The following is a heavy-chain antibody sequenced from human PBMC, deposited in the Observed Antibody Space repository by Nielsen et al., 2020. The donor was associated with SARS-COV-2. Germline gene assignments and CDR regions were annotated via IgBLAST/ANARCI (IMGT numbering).Heavy chain of an antibody. CDR3: AAWDFWSGYPPFGY. CDR1: GFTFSSYA. CDR2: ISGSGGST. J-gene: IGHJ4*02. V-gene: IGHV3-23*01. Sequence: GGSLRLSCAASGFTFSSYAMSWVRQAPGKGLEWVSAISGSGGSTYYADSVKGRFTISRDNAKNSLYLQMNSLRAEDTALYYWAAWDFWSGYPPFGYWGQGTLVTVSS. D-gene: IGHD3-3*01.